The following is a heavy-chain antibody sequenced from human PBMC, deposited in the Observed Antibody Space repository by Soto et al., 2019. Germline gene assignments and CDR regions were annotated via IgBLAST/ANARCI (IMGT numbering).Heavy chain of an antibody. CDR1: GYTFTNYY. CDR3: TSEREYNWNTNWFGP. J-gene: IGHJ5*02. CDR2: INPNDVRT. Sequence: GASVKVSCKASGYTFTNYYIHWVRQAPGQGLEWMAIINPNDVRTTYAQKFQGRVTVTRDTSTSTVYMDLSSLRSEDTAVYYCTSEREYNWNTNWFGPWGHGTLVTVSS. V-gene: IGHV1-46*03. D-gene: IGHD1-20*01.